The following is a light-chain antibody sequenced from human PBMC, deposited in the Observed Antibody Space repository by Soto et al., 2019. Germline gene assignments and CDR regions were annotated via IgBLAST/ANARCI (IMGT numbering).Light chain of an antibody. CDR1: QSISNW. CDR3: QQYNSQGT. J-gene: IGKJ1*01. CDR2: KAS. V-gene: IGKV1-5*03. Sequence: DIQMTQSPSTLSASVGDRVTITCRASQSISNWLAWYQQKPGKAPKLLICKASSLESGVPSRFSGSGSGTEFTLTISSLQPDDFATYYCQQYNSQGTFGQGTKVEIK.